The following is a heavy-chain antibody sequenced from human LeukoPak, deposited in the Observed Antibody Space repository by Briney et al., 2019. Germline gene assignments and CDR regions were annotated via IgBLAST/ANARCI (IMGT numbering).Heavy chain of an antibody. Sequence: PGGSLRLSCAASGFTFSNAWMSWVRQAPGKGLEWVSVIYSGGSTYYADSVKGRFTISRDNAKNSLYLQMNSLRAEDTAVYYCARDGSSWSFDYWGQGTLVTVSS. J-gene: IGHJ4*02. V-gene: IGHV3-66*01. CDR1: GFTFSNAW. D-gene: IGHD6-13*01. CDR3: ARDGSSWSFDY. CDR2: IYSGGST.